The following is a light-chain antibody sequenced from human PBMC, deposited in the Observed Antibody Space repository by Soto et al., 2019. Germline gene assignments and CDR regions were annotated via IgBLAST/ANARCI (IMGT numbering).Light chain of an antibody. V-gene: IGKV3-15*01. CDR2: RTS. Sequence: EIVMTQSPATLSVSPGERATLSCRASQSISSNLAWYQQKPGQAPRLLMFRTSSRATGFPARFSGSGSGTEFNLTISSLQSEDFGVYYCQQYHTSPLTFGQGTKVDIK. CDR1: QSISSN. CDR3: QQYHTSPLT. J-gene: IGKJ1*01.